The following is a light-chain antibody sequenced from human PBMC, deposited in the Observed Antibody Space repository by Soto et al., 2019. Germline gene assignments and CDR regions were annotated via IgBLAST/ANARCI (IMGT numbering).Light chain of an antibody. CDR2: RNN. CDR1: SSNIGSNY. V-gene: IGLV1-47*01. CDR3: AAWDDSLSVVV. J-gene: IGLJ2*01. Sequence: QSVLTEPPSASGTPGQRVTIYCSGSSSNIGSNYVYWYQQLPVTAPKLLIYRNNQPPSGVPDRFSGSKSGTSASLAISGLRSEDEADYYCAAWDDSLSVVVFGGGTKLTVL.